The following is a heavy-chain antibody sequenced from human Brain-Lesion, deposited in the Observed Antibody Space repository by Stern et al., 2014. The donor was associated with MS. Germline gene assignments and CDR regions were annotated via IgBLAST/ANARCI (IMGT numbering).Heavy chain of an antibody. CDR3: ARGSDT. CDR2: IKEDGRET. D-gene: IGHD2-15*01. V-gene: IGHV3-7*01. J-gene: IGHJ5*02. Sequence: EVQLVESGGGLVQPGGSLRLSCAASGFTFSRYWMNWVRQATGKGLEWVANIKEDGRETYYVDSVKGRFTISRDNAKNSLYLQMNSLRAEDTAVYYCARGSDTWGQGTLVTVSS. CDR1: GFTFSRYW.